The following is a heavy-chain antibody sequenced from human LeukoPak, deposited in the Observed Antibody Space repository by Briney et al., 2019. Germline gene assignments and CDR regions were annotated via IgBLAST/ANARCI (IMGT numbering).Heavy chain of an antibody. D-gene: IGHD2-15*01. CDR2: ISGSGGST. CDR3: AKDPGRYCSGGSCEPY. Sequence: GGSLRLSCAASGFTVSSNYMSWVRQAPGKGLEWVSAISGSGGSTYYADSVKGRFTISRDNSKNTLYLQMNSLRAEDTAVYYCAKDPGRYCSGGSCEPYWGQGTLVTVSS. J-gene: IGHJ4*02. V-gene: IGHV3-23*01. CDR1: GFTVSSNY.